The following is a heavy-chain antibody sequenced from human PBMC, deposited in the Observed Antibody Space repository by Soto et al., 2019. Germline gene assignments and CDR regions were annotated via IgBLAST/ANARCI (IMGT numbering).Heavy chain of an antibody. V-gene: IGHV1-69*13. Sequence: SVKVSCKASGSTFSSYAISWVRQAPGQGLEWMGGIIPIFGTANYAQKFQGRVTITADESTSTAYMELSSLRSEDTAVYYCARDPRQLLFTGIAAADPEYFQHWGQGTLVTVSS. CDR3: ARDPRQLLFTGIAAADPEYFQH. J-gene: IGHJ1*01. CDR2: IIPIFGTA. CDR1: GSTFSSYA. D-gene: IGHD6-13*01.